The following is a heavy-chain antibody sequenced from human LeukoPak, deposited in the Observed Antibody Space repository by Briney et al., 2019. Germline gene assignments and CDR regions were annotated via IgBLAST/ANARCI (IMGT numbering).Heavy chain of an antibody. J-gene: IGHJ4*02. CDR1: GFTFSSYA. Sequence: GGSLRLSCAASGFTFSSYAMHWVRQAPGKGLEWVAVISYDGSNKYYADSVKGRFTISRDNSKNTLYLQMNSLRAEDTAVYYCARGDYGDFHDYWGQGTLVTVSS. V-gene: IGHV3-30*04. CDR3: ARGDYGDFHDY. D-gene: IGHD4-17*01. CDR2: ISYDGSNK.